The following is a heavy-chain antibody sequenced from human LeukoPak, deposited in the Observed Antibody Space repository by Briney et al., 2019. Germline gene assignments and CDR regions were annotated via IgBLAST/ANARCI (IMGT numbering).Heavy chain of an antibody. CDR1: GGSFSGYY. J-gene: IGHJ5*02. D-gene: IGHD1-26*01. Sequence: SETLSLTCAVYGGSFSGYYWSWIRQPPGKGLEWIGEINHSGSTNYNPSLKSRVTISVDTSKNQFSLKLSSVTAADTAVYYCARHPSGNSNFWFDPWGQGTLVTVSS. CDR3: ARHPSGNSNFWFDP. V-gene: IGHV4-34*01. CDR2: INHSGST.